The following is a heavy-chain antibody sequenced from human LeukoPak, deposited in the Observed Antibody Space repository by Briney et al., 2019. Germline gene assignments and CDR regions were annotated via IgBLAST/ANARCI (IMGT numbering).Heavy chain of an antibody. V-gene: IGHV3-23*01. D-gene: IGHD3-10*01. CDR1: GFTFSTYV. J-gene: IGHJ5*02. CDR3: TTGGFGENNWFDP. Sequence: GGSLRLSCAASGFTFSTYVMTWVRQAPGKGLEWVSAILGSGGGTYYTDSVKGRFTISRDNSKNTLYLQMNSLRAEDTAVYYCTTGGFGENNWFDPWGQGTLVTVSS. CDR2: ILGSGGGT.